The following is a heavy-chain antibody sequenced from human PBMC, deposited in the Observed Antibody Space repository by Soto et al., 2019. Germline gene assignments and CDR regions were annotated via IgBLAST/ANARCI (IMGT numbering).Heavy chain of an antibody. V-gene: IGHV1-69*02. Sequence: QVQLVQSGAEVKKPGSSVKVSCKASGGTFNSFTINWVRQAPGQGLEWIGRIMPIIDITNYAQKFQGRVTITADKSTSTAYMELSSLRSEDTAVYYCATVYGSGWGAFDIWGQGTKVNVSP. CDR1: GGTFNSFT. CDR2: IMPIIDIT. J-gene: IGHJ3*02. CDR3: ATVYGSGWGAFDI. D-gene: IGHD6-19*01.